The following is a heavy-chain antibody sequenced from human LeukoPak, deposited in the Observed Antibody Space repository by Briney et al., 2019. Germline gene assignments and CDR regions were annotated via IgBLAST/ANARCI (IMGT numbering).Heavy chain of an antibody. CDR3: ARGEIGVYYVAN. D-gene: IGHD3-10*02. Sequence: GGSLRLSCAASGFTFTNYWMHWLRQAPGKGLVWVSRISADASGTKYAGSVRGRFTISRDNAKNILYLQMNSPSAEDTAIYYCARGEIGVYYVANWGQGTLVTVSS. J-gene: IGHJ4*02. V-gene: IGHV3-74*01. CDR1: GFTFTNYW. CDR2: ISADASGT.